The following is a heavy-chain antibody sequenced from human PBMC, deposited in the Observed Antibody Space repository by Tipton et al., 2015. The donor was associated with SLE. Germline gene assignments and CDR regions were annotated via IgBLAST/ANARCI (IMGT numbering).Heavy chain of an antibody. V-gene: IGHV4-59*12. CDR2: IYYTGST. J-gene: IGHJ4*02. CDR1: GGSISSYY. CDR3: AREVGEGTLDH. Sequence: TLSLTCTVSGGSISSYYWSWIRQPPGKGLEWIGYIYYTGSTYYNPSLKSRVTISVDTSKNQFSLKLSSVTAADTAVYYCAREVGEGTLDHWGLGTLVTVSS. D-gene: IGHD2-2*01.